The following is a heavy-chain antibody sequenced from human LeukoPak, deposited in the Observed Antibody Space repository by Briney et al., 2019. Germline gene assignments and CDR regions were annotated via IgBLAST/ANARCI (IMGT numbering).Heavy chain of an antibody. J-gene: IGHJ4*02. D-gene: IGHD2-2*01. Sequence: TVKLSCKASGYTFTDYYLHWVRQAPGQGLEWVGGIITIFGTANYAQKFQGRVTITADESTSKAYMELSSLRSGDTAVYYCARGVRSTSCDYWGQGTLLTVSS. CDR1: GYTFTDYY. CDR2: IITIFGTA. V-gene: IGHV1-69*13. CDR3: ARGVRSTSCDY.